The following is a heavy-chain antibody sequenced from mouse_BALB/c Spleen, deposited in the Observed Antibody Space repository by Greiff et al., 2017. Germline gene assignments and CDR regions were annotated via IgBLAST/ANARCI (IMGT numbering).Heavy chain of an antibody. CDR1: GFNIKDYY. CDR2: IDPENGDT. D-gene: IGHD2-4*01. Sequence: VQLQQSGAELVRSGASVKLSCTASGFNIKDYYMHWVKQRPEQGLEWIGWIDPENGDTEYAPKFQGKATMTADTSSNTAYMQLSSLTSEDSAVYYCARSGGLRPAWFAYWGQGTLVTVSA. J-gene: IGHJ3*01. CDR3: ARSGGLRPAWFAY. V-gene: IGHV14-4*02.